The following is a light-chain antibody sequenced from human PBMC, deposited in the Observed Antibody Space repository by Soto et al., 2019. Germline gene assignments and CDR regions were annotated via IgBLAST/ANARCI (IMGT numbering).Light chain of an antibody. Sequence: DIQMTQSPSSLSASVGDRVTITCRASQIISNYLAWYQQKPGKVPKLLIYAASTLQSGVPFRFSGSGSGTDFTLSISSLQAEDVSTYACQKYNRAPWWFGQGMNVVLK. CDR1: QIISNY. J-gene: IGKJ1*01. CDR2: AAS. V-gene: IGKV1-27*01. CDR3: QKYNRAPWW.